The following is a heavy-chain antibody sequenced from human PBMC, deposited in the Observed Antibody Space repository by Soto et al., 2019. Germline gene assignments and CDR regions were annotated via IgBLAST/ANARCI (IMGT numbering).Heavy chain of an antibody. J-gene: IGHJ1*01. CDR2: IDWNDDK. CDR3: ARVWWFGEKEYFQY. CDR1: GFSLSTDGMC. Sequence: SGPTLVNPTQTLTLTCTISGFSLSTDGMCVSWIRQPPGKALEWLARIDWNDDKYYSTSLKTRLTISKDTSKNQAVLTMTKLDPADTATYYCARVWWFGEKEYFQYWGQGTLVTSPQ. D-gene: IGHD2-21*01. V-gene: IGHV2-70*11.